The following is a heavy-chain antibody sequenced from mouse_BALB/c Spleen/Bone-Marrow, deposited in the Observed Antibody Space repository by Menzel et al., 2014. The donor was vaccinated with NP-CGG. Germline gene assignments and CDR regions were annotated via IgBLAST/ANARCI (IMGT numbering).Heavy chain of an antibody. D-gene: IGHD2-3*01. CDR1: GYFFTNLW. J-gene: IGHJ4*01. Sequence: DLVKPGASVKLSCKASGYFFTNLWINWIKQRPGQGLEWIGRIAPGTGTTYYNEMFKGKATLTVDTSSSTAYIQLSSLSSEDSAVYFCARYDYAMDYWGQGTSVTVSS. CDR2: IAPGTGTT. V-gene: IGHV1S41*01. CDR3: ARYDYAMDY.